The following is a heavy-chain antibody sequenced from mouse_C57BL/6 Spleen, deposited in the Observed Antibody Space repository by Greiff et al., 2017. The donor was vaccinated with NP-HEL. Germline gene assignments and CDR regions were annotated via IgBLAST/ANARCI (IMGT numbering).Heavy chain of an antibody. CDR3: GTWFAY. V-gene: IGHV1-26*01. CDR2: INPNNGGT. Sequence: VQLQQSGPELVKPGASVKISCKASGYTFTDYYMNWVKQSHGKSLEWIGDINPNNGGTSYNQKFKGKATLTVDKSSSTAYMELRSLTSEDSAVYYCGTWFAYWGQGTLVTVSA. J-gene: IGHJ3*01. CDR1: GYTFTDYY.